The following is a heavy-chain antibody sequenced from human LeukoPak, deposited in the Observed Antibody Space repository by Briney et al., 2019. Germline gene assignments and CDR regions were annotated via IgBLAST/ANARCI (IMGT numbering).Heavy chain of an antibody. CDR3: AKAKGSGLKYYFDY. D-gene: IGHD6-19*01. J-gene: IGHJ4*02. V-gene: IGHV3-33*06. Sequence: PGGSLRLSCAASGFTFSSYGMHRVRQAPGKGLEWVAVIWYGGSNKYYADSVKGRFTISRDNSKNTLFLLMNSLRAEDTAVYYCAKAKGSGLKYYFDYWGQGTLVTVSS. CDR1: GFTFSSYG. CDR2: IWYGGSNK.